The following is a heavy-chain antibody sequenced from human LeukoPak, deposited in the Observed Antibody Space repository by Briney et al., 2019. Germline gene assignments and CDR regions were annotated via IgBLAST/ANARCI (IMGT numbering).Heavy chain of an antibody. Sequence: SEALSLTCTVSGGSISSYYWSWTRQPPGKGLEWIGYIYYSGSTNYNPSLKSRVTISVDTSKNQFSLKLSSVTAADTAVYYCARVAQLWLIDYWGQGTLVTVSS. CDR2: IYYSGST. J-gene: IGHJ4*02. D-gene: IGHD5-18*01. CDR3: ARVAQLWLIDY. V-gene: IGHV4-59*01. CDR1: GGSISSYY.